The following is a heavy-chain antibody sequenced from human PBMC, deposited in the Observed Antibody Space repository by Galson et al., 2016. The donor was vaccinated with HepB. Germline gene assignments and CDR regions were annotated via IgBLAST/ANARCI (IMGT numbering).Heavy chain of an antibody. D-gene: IGHD3-10*01. CDR2: ISALHNQI. CDR1: GFTFTSYA. J-gene: IGHJ5*02. Sequence: SLRLSCAVSGFTFTSYAMHWVRQAPGKGLEWVSVISALHNQIYYADSVRGRFTISRDNSKSRMFLQMSSLRAEDTAMYYCVISVRGISTGPFDHWGQGTLVVVSS. CDR3: VISVRGISTGPFDH. V-gene: IGHV3-23*01.